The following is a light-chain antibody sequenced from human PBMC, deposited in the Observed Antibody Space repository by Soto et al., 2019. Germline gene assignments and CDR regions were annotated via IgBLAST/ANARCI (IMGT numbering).Light chain of an antibody. V-gene: IGLV2-14*03. Sequence: QSVLTQPASVSGSPGQSITISCTGTSSDVGRYNYVSWYQQHPGKAPKLMIYGVSNRPSGVSNRFSGSKSGNTASLTISGLQVEDEADYYCSSYTSSGRVYVLGTGTKLTVL. CDR2: GVS. J-gene: IGLJ1*01. CDR1: SSDVGRYNY. CDR3: SSYTSSGRVYV.